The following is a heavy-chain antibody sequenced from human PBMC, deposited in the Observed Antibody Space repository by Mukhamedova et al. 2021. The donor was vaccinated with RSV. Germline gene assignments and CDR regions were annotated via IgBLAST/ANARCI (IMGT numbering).Heavy chain of an antibody. V-gene: IGHV3-53*01. CDR2: IYAGGST. D-gene: IGHD6-6*01. CDR3: AREVYSSSSWGWIDP. J-gene: IGHJ5*02. Sequence: SWVRQAPGKGLEWVSVIYAGGSTYYADSVKGRFTISRDNSKNTLYLQMNSLRAEDTAVYYCAREVYSSSSWGWIDPWGQGTLVT.